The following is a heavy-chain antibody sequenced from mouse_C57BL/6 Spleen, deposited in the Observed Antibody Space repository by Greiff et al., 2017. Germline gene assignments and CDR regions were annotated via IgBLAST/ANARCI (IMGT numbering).Heavy chain of an antibody. V-gene: IGHV1-85*01. Sequence: VQLQESGPELVKPGASVKLSCKASGYTFTSYDINWVKQRPGLGLEWIGGIYPRDGSTKYNEKFKGKATLTEDTSSSTAYMELHSLTSEDSAVYFCARDYCSSSYWYFNVWGTGTTVTVSS. CDR1: GYTFTSYD. D-gene: IGHD1-1*01. J-gene: IGHJ1*03. CDR2: IYPRDGST. CDR3: ARDYCSSSYWYFNV.